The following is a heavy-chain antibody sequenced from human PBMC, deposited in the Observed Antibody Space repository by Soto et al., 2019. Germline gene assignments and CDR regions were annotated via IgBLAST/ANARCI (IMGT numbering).Heavy chain of an antibody. CDR2: ISGYNGDT. Sequence: QVQMKQSGGEVKKPGASVKVSCKTSGYTFTNHGVNWVRQAPGKGLEWLGYISGYNGDTDYDQKFQDRGTMSIDTTTNTVVMELRNLRSDDSAVYYCARDVEYSTSLCEHWGQVTPVIVS. CDR1: GYTFTNHG. J-gene: IGHJ4*02. CDR3: ARDVEYSTSLCEH. V-gene: IGHV1-18*04. D-gene: IGHD4-4*01.